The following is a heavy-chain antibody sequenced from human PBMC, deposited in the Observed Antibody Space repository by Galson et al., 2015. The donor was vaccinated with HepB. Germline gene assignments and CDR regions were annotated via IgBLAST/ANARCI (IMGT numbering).Heavy chain of an antibody. CDR2: INHSGST. J-gene: IGHJ6*02. CDR1: GGSFSGYY. CDR3: ARGLGYCSGGSCQNPHYGMDV. D-gene: IGHD2-15*01. Sequence: SETLSLTCAVYGGSFSGYYWSWIRQPPGKGLEWIGEINHSGSTNYNPSLKSRVTISVDTSKNQFSLKLSSVTAADTAVYYCARGLGYCSGGSCQNPHYGMDVWGQGTTVTVSS. V-gene: IGHV4-34*01.